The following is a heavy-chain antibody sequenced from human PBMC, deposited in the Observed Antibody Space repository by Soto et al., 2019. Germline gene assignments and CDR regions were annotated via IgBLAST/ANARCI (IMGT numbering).Heavy chain of an antibody. D-gene: IGHD2-15*01. J-gene: IGHJ5*02. Sequence: QVQLQESGPGLVKPSETLSLTCSISGDSISGYYWSWIRQSPGKGLEWIGYIYYTGNTYYNPSLKRRVTISVDTSKNQFSLNLTSVTAADTAVYYCAKVVGKNWFDPWGQGTLVTVSS. V-gene: IGHV4-59*01. CDR1: GDSISGYY. CDR2: IYYTGNT. CDR3: AKVVGKNWFDP.